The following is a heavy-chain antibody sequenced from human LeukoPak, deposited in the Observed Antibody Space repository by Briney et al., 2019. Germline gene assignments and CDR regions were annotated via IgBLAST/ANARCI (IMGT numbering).Heavy chain of an antibody. J-gene: IGHJ6*03. D-gene: IGHD5-24*01. V-gene: IGHV4-59*11. CDR1: SVSMRCHY. Sequence: SETLSLTCSVSSVSMRCHYWSWIRQAPGKGLEWIGYVYHTGTTSDNPSLRGRLTISVDTSTNQFSMKLRSVTAADAAVYYCAKGSVATMYFFYYMDVWGKGTTVTVSS. CDR2: VYHTGTT. CDR3: AKGSVATMYFFYYMDV.